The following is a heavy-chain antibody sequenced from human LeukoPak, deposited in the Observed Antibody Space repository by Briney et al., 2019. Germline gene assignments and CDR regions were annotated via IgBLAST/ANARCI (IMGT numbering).Heavy chain of an antibody. Sequence: GGSLRLSCAASGFTVSSDVMSWVRQAPGKGLEWVSAISGSGGSTYYADSVKSRFTISRDNSKNTLYLQMNSLRAEDTAVYYCAKGIVGVTSRYWYFDLWGRGTLVTVSS. V-gene: IGHV3-23*01. CDR1: GFTVSSDV. D-gene: IGHD2-21*02. J-gene: IGHJ2*01. CDR3: AKGIVGVTSRYWYFDL. CDR2: ISGSGGST.